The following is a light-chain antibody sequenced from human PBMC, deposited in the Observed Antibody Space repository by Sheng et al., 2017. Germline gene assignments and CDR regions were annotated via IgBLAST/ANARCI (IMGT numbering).Light chain of an antibody. CDR3: AAWDDSLSGRV. V-gene: IGLV1-47*01. J-gene: IGLJ3*02. CDR2: RNN. Sequence: QSVLTQPPSVSAAPGQKVTISCSGSNSNVGDNYVCWYQQFPGTAPKLLMYRNNKRPSGVPDRFSGSKSGTSASLAISGLRSEDEADYYCAAWDDSLSGRVFGGGTKLTVL. CDR1: NSNVGDNY.